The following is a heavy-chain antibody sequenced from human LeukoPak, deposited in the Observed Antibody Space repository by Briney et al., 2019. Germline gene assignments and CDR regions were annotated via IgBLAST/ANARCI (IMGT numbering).Heavy chain of an antibody. CDR3: AKGGKGFPLGLRFDS. D-gene: IGHD2-21*01. Sequence: PSETLSLTCTVSGGSISRGAYYWSWIRQHPGKGLEWIGYIHYSGSTYYNPSLKSRLIISVDTSKNQFTLNLTSVTAADTAVYYCAKGGKGFPLGLRFDSWGQGTLVSVSS. CDR1: GGSISRGAYY. CDR2: IHYSGST. J-gene: IGHJ4*02. V-gene: IGHV4-31*03.